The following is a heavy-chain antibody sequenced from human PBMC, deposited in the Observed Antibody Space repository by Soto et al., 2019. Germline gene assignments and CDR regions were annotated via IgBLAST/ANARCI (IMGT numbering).Heavy chain of an antibody. CDR3: ARDGAVAAGIESPRNFDY. J-gene: IGHJ4*02. CDR1: SGSIDRYY. D-gene: IGHD6-25*01. Sequence: PSETLSLTCTVSSGSIDRYYWSWIRQPAGKGLEWIGRIYSRGTTTYNPSLKSRVAMSVDTSKNQFSLTLTSVTAADTAMYYCARDGAVAAGIESPRNFDYWGQGILVTVSS. CDR2: IYSRGTT. V-gene: IGHV4-4*07.